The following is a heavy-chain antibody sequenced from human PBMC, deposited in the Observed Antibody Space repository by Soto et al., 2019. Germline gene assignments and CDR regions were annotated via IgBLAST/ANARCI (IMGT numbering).Heavy chain of an antibody. D-gene: IGHD6-13*01. Sequence: ASVKVSCKASGYTFTSYFIHWVRQAPGQGLEWMGIINPSGGSASYAQKFQARLTMARDTSTSTVYMELSSLRSEDTAVYYCARSYTNSWYFFDYWGQGTPVTVSS. CDR2: INPSGGSA. CDR1: GYTFTSYF. CDR3: ARSYTNSWYFFDY. V-gene: IGHV1-46*01. J-gene: IGHJ4*02.